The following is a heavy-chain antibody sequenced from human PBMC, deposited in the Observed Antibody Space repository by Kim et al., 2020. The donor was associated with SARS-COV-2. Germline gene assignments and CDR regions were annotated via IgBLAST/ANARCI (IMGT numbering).Heavy chain of an antibody. V-gene: IGHV1-2*02. Sequence: ASVKVSCKASGYTFTAYYIHWVRQAPGQGLEWMGWINPNSGGTNSAQQFQGRVTLTRDTSISTAYMELTRLTSDDTAVYFCARVGGSWPNYYLDYWGQGTLVTVSS. CDR3: ARVGGSWPNYYLDY. J-gene: IGHJ4*02. CDR2: INPNSGGT. D-gene: IGHD3-16*01. CDR1: GYTFTAYY.